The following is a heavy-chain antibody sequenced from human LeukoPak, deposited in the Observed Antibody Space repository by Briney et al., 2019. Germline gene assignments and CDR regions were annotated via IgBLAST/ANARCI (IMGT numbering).Heavy chain of an antibody. D-gene: IGHD3-22*01. V-gene: IGHV3-23*01. CDR1: GFTFSDYY. CDR3: AKDKLGDLWYDSSGYLDY. Sequence: PGGSLRLSCAASGFTFSDYYMSWIRQAPGKGLERVSAISGSGGSTYYADSVKGRFTISRDNSKNTLYLQMNSLRAEDTAVYYCAKDKLGDLWYDSSGYLDYWGQGTLVTVSS. J-gene: IGHJ4*02. CDR2: ISGSGGST.